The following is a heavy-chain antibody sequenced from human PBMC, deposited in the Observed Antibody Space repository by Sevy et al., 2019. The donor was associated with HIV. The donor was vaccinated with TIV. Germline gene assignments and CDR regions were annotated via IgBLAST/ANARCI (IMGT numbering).Heavy chain of an antibody. Sequence: ASVKVSCKASGYTFTSYGISWVRQAPGQGLEWMGWISAYNGNTNYAQKLQGRVTMTTDTYTSTAYMELRSLRSDDTAVYYCARGTLLRFLEWLPPNDYWGQGTLVTVSS. CDR3: ARGTLLRFLEWLPPNDY. D-gene: IGHD3-3*01. V-gene: IGHV1-18*01. CDR2: ISAYNGNT. CDR1: GYTFTSYG. J-gene: IGHJ4*02.